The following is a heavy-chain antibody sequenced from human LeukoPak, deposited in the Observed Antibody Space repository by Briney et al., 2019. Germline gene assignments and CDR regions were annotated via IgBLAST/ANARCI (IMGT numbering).Heavy chain of an antibody. CDR2: ISYDGSNK. D-gene: IGHD2-15*01. CDR3: AKDVGYCSGGSSWCYFDY. CDR1: GFTFSSYG. J-gene: IGHJ4*02. V-gene: IGHV3-30*18. Sequence: PGGSLRPSCAASGFTFSSYGMHWVRQAPGKGLEWVAVISYDGSNKYYADSVKGRFTISRDNSKNTLYLQMNSLRAEDTAVYYCAKDVGYCSGGSSWCYFDYWGQGTLVTVSS.